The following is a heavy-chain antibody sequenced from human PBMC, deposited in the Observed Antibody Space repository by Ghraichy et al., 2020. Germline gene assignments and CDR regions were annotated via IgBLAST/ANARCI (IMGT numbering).Heavy chain of an antibody. Sequence: SETLSLTCIVSGGSISSYYWSWIRQPPGGGLEWIGYIYYTGSTTYNPSLKSRVTISVDTSKNQFSLKLTSVTPADTAVYYCARDSYYYGSGRYNWFDPWGQGTLVTVSS. CDR2: IYYTGST. V-gene: IGHV4-59*01. J-gene: IGHJ5*02. D-gene: IGHD3-10*01. CDR1: GGSISSYY. CDR3: ARDSYYYGSGRYNWFDP.